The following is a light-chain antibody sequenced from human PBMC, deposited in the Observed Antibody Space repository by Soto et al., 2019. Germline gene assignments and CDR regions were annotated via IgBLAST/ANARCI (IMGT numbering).Light chain of an antibody. V-gene: IGKV3-15*01. CDR3: QQYNDWPRT. CDR2: GAS. CDR1: QSVSSN. J-gene: IGKJ1*01. Sequence: EIVMTQSPVTLSVSPGERATLSCGASQSVSSNLAWYQQKPGQAPGLLIYGASTRATGIPARFSGSGSGTEFTLTISSLQSEDFAVYYCQQYNDWPRTFGQGTKVDIK.